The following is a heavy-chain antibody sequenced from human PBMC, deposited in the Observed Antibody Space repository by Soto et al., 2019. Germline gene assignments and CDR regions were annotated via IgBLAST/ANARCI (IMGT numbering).Heavy chain of an antibody. V-gene: IGHV4-61*01. Sequence: QVELQESGPGLVKPSETLSLTCTVSGGSVSSGSFYWSWIREHPGMGLEWIGFVYYIGRTNYNPSLKSRVVISVDTSKNQFSLKLISVTAADTAVYYSAAGYSNILFNPWGQGTLVTGSS. J-gene: IGHJ5*02. CDR3: AAGYSNILFNP. D-gene: IGHD5-12*01. CDR2: VYYIGRT. CDR1: GGSVSSGSFY.